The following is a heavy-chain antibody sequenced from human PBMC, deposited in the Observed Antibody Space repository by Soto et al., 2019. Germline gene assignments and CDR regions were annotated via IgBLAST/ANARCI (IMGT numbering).Heavy chain of an antibody. D-gene: IGHD3-10*01. CDR2: IYYSGST. CDR3: ARAGGLGSGWHHPDYYYYGMDV. CDR1: GGSISSYY. J-gene: IGHJ6*02. Sequence: QVQLQESGPGLVKPSETLSLTCTVSGGSISSYYWSWIRQPPGKGLEWIVYIYYSGSTNYNPSLKSRVTISVDTSKNQFSLKLSSVTAADTAVYYCARAGGLGSGWHHPDYYYYGMDVWGQGTTVTVSS. V-gene: IGHV4-59*01.